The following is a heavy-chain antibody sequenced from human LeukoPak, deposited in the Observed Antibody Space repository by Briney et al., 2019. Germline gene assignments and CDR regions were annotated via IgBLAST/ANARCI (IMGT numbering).Heavy chain of an antibody. CDR1: GFTFSSYG. CDR3: AKDLSVEMASEARGS. D-gene: IGHD5-24*01. Sequence: PGGSLRLSCAASGFTFSSYGMHWVRQAPGKGLEWVAVIWYDGSNKYYADSVKGRFTISRDNSKNTLYLQMNSLRAEDTAVYYCAKDLSVEMASEARGSGGQGTLVTVSS. CDR2: IWYDGSNK. V-gene: IGHV3-33*06. J-gene: IGHJ4*02.